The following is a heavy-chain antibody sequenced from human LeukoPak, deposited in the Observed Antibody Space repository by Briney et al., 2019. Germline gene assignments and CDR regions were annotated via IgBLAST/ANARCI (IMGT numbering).Heavy chain of an antibody. CDR3: ARERGDTAMVFDY. V-gene: IGHV3-11*06. CDR2: ISSSSSYT. J-gene: IGHJ4*02. CDR1: GFTFSDYY. Sequence: GGSLRLSCAASGFTFSDYYMSWIRQAPGKGREWVSYISSSSSYTNYADSVKGRFTISRDNAKNSLYLQMNSLRAEDTAVYYCARERGDTAMVFDYWGQGTLVTVSP. D-gene: IGHD5-18*01.